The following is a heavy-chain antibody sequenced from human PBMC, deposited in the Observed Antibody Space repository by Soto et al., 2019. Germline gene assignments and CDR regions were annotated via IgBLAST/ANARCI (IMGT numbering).Heavy chain of an antibody. V-gene: IGHV3-33*01. CDR2: VHYDGTKK. Sequence: LRLSCAPSGFTFSSYVMHWVRQAPGKGLEWVAVVHYDGTKKYYADSVRGRFTISRDNSENILYLQMNSLRPDDTAVYFCARETSYDFWSGPQTRDVWGQGTTVTVSS. CDR3: ARETSYDFWSGPQTRDV. CDR1: GFTFSSYV. J-gene: IGHJ6*02. D-gene: IGHD3-3*01.